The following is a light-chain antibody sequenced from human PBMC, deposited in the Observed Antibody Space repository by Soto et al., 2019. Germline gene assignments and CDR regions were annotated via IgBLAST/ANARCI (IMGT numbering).Light chain of an antibody. Sequence: QSALTQPASVSGSPGQSITISCTGTKSDIGNYDFVSWFQHHPGKAPKLMIYEVSNRPSGLSNRFSGSKSGNTASLTISGLQAEDEGVYYCSSFTNSLTLVFGGGTKVTVL. V-gene: IGLV2-14*01. CDR1: KSDIGNYDF. CDR3: SSFTNSLTLV. J-gene: IGLJ2*01. CDR2: EVS.